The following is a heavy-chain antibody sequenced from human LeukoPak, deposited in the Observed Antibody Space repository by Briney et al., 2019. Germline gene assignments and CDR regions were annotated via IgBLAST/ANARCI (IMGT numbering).Heavy chain of an antibody. J-gene: IGHJ4*02. CDR1: GFTFSSYW. D-gene: IGHD1-26*01. V-gene: IGHV3-7*01. CDR2: IKQDGSEK. CDR3: GRESLVGAFDY. Sequence: GGSLRLSCAASGFTFSSYWMSWVRQAPGKGLEWVANIKQDGSEKYYVDSVKGRFTISRDNAKNSLYLQMNSLRAEDTAVYYCGRESLVGAFDYWGQGTLVTVSS.